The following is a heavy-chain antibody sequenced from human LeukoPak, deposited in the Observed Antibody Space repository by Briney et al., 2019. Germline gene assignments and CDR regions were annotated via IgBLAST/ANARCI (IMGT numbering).Heavy chain of an antibody. J-gene: IGHJ2*01. CDR3: ARKYYYDSSGYYYWYFDL. CDR2: IYYSGST. D-gene: IGHD3-22*01. V-gene: IGHV4-39*01. CDR1: GGSISSSGYY. Sequence: PSETLSLTCTVSGGSISSSGYYWGWIRQPPGKGLEWIASIYYSGSTYYNPSLKSRVTISVDTSKNQLSLKLSSLTAVDTAVYYCARKYYYDSSGYYYWYFDLWGRGTLVTVSS.